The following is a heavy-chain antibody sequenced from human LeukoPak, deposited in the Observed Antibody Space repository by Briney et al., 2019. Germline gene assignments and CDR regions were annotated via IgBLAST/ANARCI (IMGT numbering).Heavy chain of an antibody. D-gene: IGHD2-2*01. CDR2: IYSGGST. J-gene: IGHJ5*02. V-gene: IGHV3-53*01. CDR3: ARFMPGDWFDP. CDR1: GFTVSSNY. Sequence: PGGSLRLSCAASGFTVSSNYMSWVRQAPGKGLEWVSVIYSGGSTYYADSVKGRFTISRDNSKNTLYLQMNSLRAEDTAVYYCARFMPGDWFDPWGQGTLVTVSS.